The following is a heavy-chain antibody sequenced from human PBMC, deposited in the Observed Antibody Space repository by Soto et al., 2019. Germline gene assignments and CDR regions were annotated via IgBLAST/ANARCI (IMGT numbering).Heavy chain of an antibody. D-gene: IGHD3-22*01. J-gene: IGHJ6*02. CDR3: ARDHYYDSSGYLGYYYYYGMDV. CDR2: IYYSGST. Sequence: QVQLQESGPGLVKPSQTLSLTCTVSGGSISSGGYYWSWIRQHPGKGLEWIGYIYYSGSTYYNPSLKSRVTISVDTSKSQFSLKLSSVTAADTAVYYCARDHYYDSSGYLGYYYYYGMDVWGQGTTVTVSS. V-gene: IGHV4-31*03. CDR1: GGSISSGGYY.